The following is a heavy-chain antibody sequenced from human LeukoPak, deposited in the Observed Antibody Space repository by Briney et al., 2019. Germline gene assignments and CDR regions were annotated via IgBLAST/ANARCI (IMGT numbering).Heavy chain of an antibody. CDR2: IKSKTDGGTT. CDR3: TTDPPYYDFWSGYYTSDY. V-gene: IGHV3-15*01. Sequence: PGWSLRLSCAASGFTFINAWMSWVRQAPGKGLEWVGRIKSKTDGGTTDYAAPVKGRFTISRDDSKNTLYLQMNSLKTEDTAVYYCTTDPPYYDFWSGYYTSDYWGQGTLVTVSS. J-gene: IGHJ4*02. CDR1: GFTFINAW. D-gene: IGHD3-3*01.